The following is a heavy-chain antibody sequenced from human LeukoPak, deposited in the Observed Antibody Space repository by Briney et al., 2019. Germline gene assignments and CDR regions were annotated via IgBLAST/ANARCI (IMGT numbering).Heavy chain of an antibody. D-gene: IGHD3-10*01. Sequence: SETLSLTCTVSGGSISSSSYYWGWIRQPPGKGLEWIGSIYYSGSTYYNPSLKSRVTISVDTSKNQFSLKLSSVTAADTAVYYCARWFGDTCFDYWGQGTLVTVSS. CDR1: GGSISSSSYY. V-gene: IGHV4-39*01. CDR3: ARWFGDTCFDY. J-gene: IGHJ4*02. CDR2: IYYSGST.